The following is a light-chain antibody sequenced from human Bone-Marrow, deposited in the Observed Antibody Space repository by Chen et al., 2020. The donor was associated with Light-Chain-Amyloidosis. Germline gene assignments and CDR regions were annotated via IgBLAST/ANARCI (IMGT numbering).Light chain of an antibody. V-gene: IGLV3-21*02. CDR1: NIGSTS. CDR2: DDS. Sequence: SYVLTQPSSVSVAPGQTATIACGGNNIGSTSVHWYQQTPGQAPLLVVYDDSDRPSGIPERLSGSHAGNKATRTISRGEAGDEADYYCQVWDRSSDRPVFGGGTKLTVL. CDR3: QVWDRSSDRPV. J-gene: IGLJ3*02.